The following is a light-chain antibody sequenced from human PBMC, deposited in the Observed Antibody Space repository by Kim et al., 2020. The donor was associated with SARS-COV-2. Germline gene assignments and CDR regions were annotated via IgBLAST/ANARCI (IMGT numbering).Light chain of an antibody. CDR3: QQYYDWLT. CDR1: QSIRSN. V-gene: IGKV3-15*01. Sequence: EIVMTQSPGTLSVSPGERVILSCRASQSIRSNLAWYQQKPGQTPRLLIYGASTRATGIPARFSGSGSGTEFTLTISSLQSEDFAVYYCQQYYDWLTFGGGTKGDIK. J-gene: IGKJ4*01. CDR2: GAS.